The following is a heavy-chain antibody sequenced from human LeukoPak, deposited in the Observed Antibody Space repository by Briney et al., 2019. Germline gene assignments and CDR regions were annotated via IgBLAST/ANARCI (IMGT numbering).Heavy chain of an antibody. D-gene: IGHD3-16*02. CDR3: ASVRRPIFDY. Sequence: PGGSLRLSCAASGFTFSSYAMHGVRQAPGKGLEGVAVISYDGSNKYYADSVKGRFTISRDNSKNTLYLQMNSLRAEDTAVYYCASVRRPIFDYWGQGTLVTVSS. V-gene: IGHV3-30-3*01. J-gene: IGHJ4*02. CDR1: GFTFSSYA. CDR2: ISYDGSNK.